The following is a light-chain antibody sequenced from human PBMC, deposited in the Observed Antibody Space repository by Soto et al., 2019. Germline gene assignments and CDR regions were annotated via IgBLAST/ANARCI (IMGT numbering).Light chain of an antibody. J-gene: IGKJ4*01. V-gene: IGKV3-15*01. CDR3: QQHNNWPLT. CDR1: QSVSSN. CDR2: GVS. Sequence: EIVMTQSPGTLSVSPGERATLSCRASQSVSSNLAWYQQKPGQAPRPLIYGVSTRATGIPARFSGSGSGTEFTLTISSLQSEDLAVYYCQQHNNWPLTFGGGTKVELK.